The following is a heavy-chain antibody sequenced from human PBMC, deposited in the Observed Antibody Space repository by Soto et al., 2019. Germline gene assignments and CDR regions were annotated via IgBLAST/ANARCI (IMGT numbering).Heavy chain of an antibody. CDR1: GGSISSGGYY. CDR3: ARHPPIRNGPFDY. Sequence: PSETLSLTCTVSGGSISSGGYYWSWIRQHPGKGLEWIGCIYYSGSTYYNPSLKSRVTISVDTSKNQFSLKLSSVTAADTAVYYCARHPPIRNGPFDYWGQGTLVTVSS. D-gene: IGHD2-8*01. CDR2: IYYSGST. V-gene: IGHV4-39*01. J-gene: IGHJ4*02.